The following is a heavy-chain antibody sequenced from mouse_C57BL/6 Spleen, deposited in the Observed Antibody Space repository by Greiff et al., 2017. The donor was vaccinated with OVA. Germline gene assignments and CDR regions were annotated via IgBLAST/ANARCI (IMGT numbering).Heavy chain of an antibody. CDR1: GYTFTDYY. CDR2: IYPNNGGN. D-gene: IGHD2-4*01. V-gene: IGHV1-34*01. CDR3: ARGIYYDANYAMDY. Sequence: EVKLMESGPELVKPGASVKMSCKASGYTFTDYYMHWVKQSHGKSLEWIGYIYPNNGGNGYNQKFKGKATLTVDKSSSTAYMELRSLTSEDSAVYYCARGIYYDANYAMDYWGQGTSVTVSS. J-gene: IGHJ4*01.